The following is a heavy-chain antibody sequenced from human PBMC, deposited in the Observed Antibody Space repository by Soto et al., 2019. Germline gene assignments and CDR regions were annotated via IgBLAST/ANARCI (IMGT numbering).Heavy chain of an antibody. D-gene: IGHD6-19*01. CDR1: GFTFSSYW. CDR2: IKQDGSEK. V-gene: IGHV3-7*03. Sequence: EVQLVESGGGLVQPGGSLRLSCAASGFTFSSYWMSWVRQAPGKGLEWVANIKQDGSEKYYVDSVKGRFTISRDKAKNSLFVQMNILRAEETAVYYCASEGVAGVWLEYYGMDVWGQGTTVTVSS. CDR3: ASEGVAGVWLEYYGMDV. J-gene: IGHJ6*02.